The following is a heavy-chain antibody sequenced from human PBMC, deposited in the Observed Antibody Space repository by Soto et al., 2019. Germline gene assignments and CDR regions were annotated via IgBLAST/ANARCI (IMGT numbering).Heavy chain of an antibody. D-gene: IGHD3-16*01. V-gene: IGHV3-48*02. CDR1: GSTFSSFS. J-gene: IGHJ3*02. Sequence: GGSLRLSCAASGSTFSSFSMNWVRQAPAQGLEWVSYISGSSRTIYYVDSVKDRFTISRDNAKNSLSLQMNSLRDDDTAVYYCARDMHIGGYGCYGAFDIWGQGSMLTVSS. CDR2: ISGSSRTI. CDR3: ARDMHIGGYGCYGAFDI.